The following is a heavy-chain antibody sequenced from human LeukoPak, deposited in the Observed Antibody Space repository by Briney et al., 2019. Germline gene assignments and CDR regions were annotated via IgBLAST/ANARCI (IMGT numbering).Heavy chain of an antibody. CDR2: IYTSGST. D-gene: IGHD3-10*01. J-gene: IGHJ5*02. CDR3: ARDRGFYYGSGSPNWFDP. V-gene: IGHV4-4*07. CDR1: GGSISSYY. Sequence: SETLSLTCTVSGGSISSYYWSWILQPAGKGLKWIGRIYTSGSTNYNASLKSRVTMSVDTSKNQFSLKLSSVTAADTAVYSCARDRGFYYGSGSPNWFDPWGQGTLVTVSS.